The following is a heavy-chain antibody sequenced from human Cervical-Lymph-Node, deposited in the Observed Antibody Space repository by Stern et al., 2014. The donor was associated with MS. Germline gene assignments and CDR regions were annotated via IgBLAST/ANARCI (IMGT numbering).Heavy chain of an antibody. Sequence: QVQLQESSPGLVKPSETLSLTCTVSNGSINNYYWTWIRQPAGKGLEWIGRIMTSGNTKYNPSLKSRVTMSLDNSKNQLFLRLKSVTAADTAVYYCARDWRISGYMSTYFDPWGRGTLVTVSS. D-gene: IGHD5-18*01. CDR1: NGSINNYY. V-gene: IGHV4-4*07. CDR3: ARDWRISGYMSTYFDP. CDR2: IMTSGNT. J-gene: IGHJ5*02.